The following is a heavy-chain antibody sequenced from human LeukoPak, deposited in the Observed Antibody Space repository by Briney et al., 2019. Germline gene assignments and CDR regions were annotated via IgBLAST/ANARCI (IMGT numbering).Heavy chain of an antibody. CDR2: IYYSGNT. CDR1: GGSISSGDYY. Sequence: SETLSLTCTVSGGSISSGDYYWSWIRQHPGKGLEWIGYIYYSGNTYYNPSLRSRVTMSLDTCKNQFSLNLSSVTAADTAVYYCARGSRIQLWLSNWFDPWGQGTLVTVSS. J-gene: IGHJ5*02. V-gene: IGHV4-31*03. D-gene: IGHD5-18*01. CDR3: ARGSRIQLWLSNWFDP.